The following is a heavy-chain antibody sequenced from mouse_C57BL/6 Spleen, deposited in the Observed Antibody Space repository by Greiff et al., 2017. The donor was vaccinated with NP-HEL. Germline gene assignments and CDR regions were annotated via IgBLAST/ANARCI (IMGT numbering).Heavy chain of an antibody. D-gene: IGHD1-1*01. CDR2: IEPEDGDT. CDR3: TTPITTVVAGDY. CDR1: GFNIKDYY. J-gene: IGHJ2*01. V-gene: IGHV14-1*01. Sequence: EVQLQQSGAELVRPGASVKLSCTASGFNIKDYYMHWVKQRPEQGLEWIGRIEPEDGDTEYAPKFQGKATMTADTSSNTAYLQLSSLTSEDTAVYYCTTPITTVVAGDYWGQGTTLTVSS.